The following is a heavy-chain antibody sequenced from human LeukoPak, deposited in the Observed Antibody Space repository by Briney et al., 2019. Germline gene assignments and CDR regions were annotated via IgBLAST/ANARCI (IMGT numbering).Heavy chain of an antibody. J-gene: IGHJ4*02. V-gene: IGHV3-21*01. CDR1: GFSFSSFT. CDR2: ISSTSTYI. Sequence: GGSLRLSCAASGFSFSSFTMSWVRQAPGKGLEWVSGISSTSTYIYHADSMEGRFTISRDNAKNSLYLQMTSLRAEDTAVYYCARDLGLLEDYWGQGTLVTVSS. CDR3: ARDLGLLEDY. D-gene: IGHD3/OR15-3a*01.